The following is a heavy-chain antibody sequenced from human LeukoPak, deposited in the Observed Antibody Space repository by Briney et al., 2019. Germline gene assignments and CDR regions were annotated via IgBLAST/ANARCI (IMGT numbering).Heavy chain of an antibody. CDR1: GFTFNSYA. CDR2: INYYGSNK. D-gene: IGHD1-26*01. J-gene: IGHJ3*02. V-gene: IGHV3-33*01. CDR3: AREFPTNAFDI. Sequence: GRSLRLSCAASGFTFNSYAMHWVRQAPGKGLEWVAVINYYGSNKYYADSVKGRFTISRDNSENTLFLQMSSLRAEDTAVYYCAREFPTNAFDIWGQGTLVTVSS.